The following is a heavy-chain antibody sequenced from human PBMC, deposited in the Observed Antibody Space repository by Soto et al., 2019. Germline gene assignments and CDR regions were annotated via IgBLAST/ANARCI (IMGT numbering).Heavy chain of an antibody. Sequence: QVQLVEPGGGVVQPGRSLRLSCAASGFAFSRYGMHWVRQGPGKGLEWVAVVSYDGSDKYYADSVKGRLTISRDNSQNPIYVQVSNLRAEDTAVYYCARGAIHVWTTVDYCGQRTIVTVGS. CDR2: VSYDGSDK. CDR1: GFAFSRYG. D-gene: IGHD4-17*01. J-gene: IGHJ4*02. V-gene: IGHV3-30*03. CDR3: ARGAIHVWTTVDY.